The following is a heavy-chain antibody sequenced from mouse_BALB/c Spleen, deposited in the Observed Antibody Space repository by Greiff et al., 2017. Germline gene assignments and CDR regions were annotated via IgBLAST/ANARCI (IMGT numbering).Heavy chain of an antibody. CDR2: ISSGSSTI. D-gene: IGHD2-14*01. V-gene: IGHV5-17*02. CDR3: ARSEVRGFAY. CDR1: GFTFSSFG. J-gene: IGHJ3*01. Sequence: DVMLVESGGGLVQPGGSRKLSCAASGFTFSSFGMHWVRQAPEKGLEWVAYISSGSSTIYYADTVKGRFTISRDNPKNTLFLQMTSLRSEDTAMYYCARSEVRGFAYWGQGTLVTVSA.